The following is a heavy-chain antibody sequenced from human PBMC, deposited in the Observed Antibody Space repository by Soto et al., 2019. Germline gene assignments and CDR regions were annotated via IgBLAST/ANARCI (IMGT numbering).Heavy chain of an antibody. CDR3: ARDSRTAQLFDY. Sequence: SXKVSFLAAGGTXISYASSWVRQAPGQGLEWMGGIIPIFGTANYAQKFQGRVTITADESTSKAYMELSSLRSEDTAVYYCARDSRTAQLFDYWAQGTLGPGSS. CDR1: GGTXISYA. V-gene: IGHV1-69*13. CDR2: IIPIFGTA. J-gene: IGHJ4*02. D-gene: IGHD2-21*01.